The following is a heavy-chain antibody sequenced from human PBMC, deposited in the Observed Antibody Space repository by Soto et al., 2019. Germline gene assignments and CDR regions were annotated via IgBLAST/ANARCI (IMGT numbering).Heavy chain of an antibody. CDR2: ISTYDGNT. J-gene: IGHJ4*02. V-gene: IGHV1-18*01. CDR3: ARDRGRSCIGGTCSFDY. CDR1: GYSFTIYG. D-gene: IGHD2-15*01. Sequence: QVQLVQSGAEVKNPGASVRVSCRASGYSFTIYGITWVRQAPGQGLEWMGWISTYDGNTNYAQNFQGRVSMARDTSTSTAYMELRSLRSDDTAVYYCARDRGRSCIGGTCSFDYWGQGTLVTVSS.